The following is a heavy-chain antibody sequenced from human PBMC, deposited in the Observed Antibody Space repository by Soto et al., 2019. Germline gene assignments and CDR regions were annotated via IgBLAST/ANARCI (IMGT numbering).Heavy chain of an antibody. D-gene: IGHD4-17*01. J-gene: IGHJ5*01. V-gene: IGHV5-51*01. Sequence: SLKFSCQASQDQFKCYWLCWVRQMPGKGLEWMGIIYPDDSDTRYSPSFEGQVTISVDTSISTAYLQWKTLKASDTAIYYCVQTTTGDSWGQGTQVTVSS. CDR2: IYPDDSDT. CDR1: QDQFKCYW. CDR3: VQTTTGDS.